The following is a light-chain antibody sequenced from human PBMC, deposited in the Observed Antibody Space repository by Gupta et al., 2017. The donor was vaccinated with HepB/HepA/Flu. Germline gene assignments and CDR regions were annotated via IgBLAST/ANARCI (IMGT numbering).Light chain of an antibody. Sequence: DIQLTQSPSFLSASVGDRVTITCRASQGIASYLAWYQQKPGKAPKLLIYAASTLQSGVPSRFSGSASGTEFTLTISSLQPDDFATYYCQQLNSYPWTFGQGTKVEIK. J-gene: IGKJ1*01. CDR3: QQLNSYPWT. CDR2: AAS. CDR1: QGIASY. V-gene: IGKV1-9*01.